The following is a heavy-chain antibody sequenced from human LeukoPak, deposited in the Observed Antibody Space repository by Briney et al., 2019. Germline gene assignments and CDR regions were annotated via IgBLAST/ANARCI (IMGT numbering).Heavy chain of an antibody. D-gene: IGHD1-1*01. Sequence: PGGSLRFSCAASGFTFSDYWMNWVRQAPGKGLEYVASIKHDGSDKYYVDSVKGRFTVSRDNTKNSLYLQMNSLRAEDTAVYYCARDWNWKADYWGQGTLVTVSS. CDR3: ARDWNWKADY. J-gene: IGHJ4*02. CDR2: IKHDGSDK. V-gene: IGHV3-7*04. CDR1: GFTFSDYW.